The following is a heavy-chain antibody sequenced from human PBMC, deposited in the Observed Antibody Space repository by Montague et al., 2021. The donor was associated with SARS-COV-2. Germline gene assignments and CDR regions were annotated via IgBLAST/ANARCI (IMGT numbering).Heavy chain of an antibody. CDR2: IRPDGTST. CDR1: GFTFRSYW. Sequence: SLRLSCAASGFTFRSYWMHWVRQVPGRGLVWVSRIRPDGTSTHYAASVKGRFIISRDSAKNTLSLEMTNLRVDDTAIYFCVRPLWFGDSDYYFESWGQGTLVSDS. J-gene: IGHJ4*02. V-gene: IGHV3-74*01. D-gene: IGHD3-10*01. CDR3: VRPLWFGDSDYYFES.